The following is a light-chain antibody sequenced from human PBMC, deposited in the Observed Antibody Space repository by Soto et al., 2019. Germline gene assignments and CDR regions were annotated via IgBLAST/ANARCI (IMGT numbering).Light chain of an antibody. J-gene: IGLJ3*02. V-gene: IGLV2-14*01. CDR3: SSYTSSNTGV. Sequence: QCALTQPASVSGSPGQSITISCTGTSSDVGDYNYVSWYQQHPGKAPKLMIYEVSNRPSGVSNRFSGSKSGNTASLTISGLQAEDEADYYCSSYTSSNTGVFGGGTKLTVL. CDR1: SSDVGDYNY. CDR2: EVS.